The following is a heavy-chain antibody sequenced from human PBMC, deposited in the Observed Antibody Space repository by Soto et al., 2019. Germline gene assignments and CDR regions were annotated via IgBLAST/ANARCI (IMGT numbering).Heavy chain of an antibody. V-gene: IGHV3-11*01. CDR2: VSKSGGTI. J-gene: IGHJ6*02. D-gene: IGHD4-17*01. CDR3: ARTDYGDYDYYGMDV. Sequence: QVQLVESGGGLVKPGGSLRLSYAASGFTFGDYYMSWIRQAPGKGLEWVSHVSKSGGTIYHADSVKGRFTISRDNAKKSVYLEMNSLRVEDTAVYYCARTDYGDYDYYGMDVWGQGTTVTVSS. CDR1: GFTFGDYY.